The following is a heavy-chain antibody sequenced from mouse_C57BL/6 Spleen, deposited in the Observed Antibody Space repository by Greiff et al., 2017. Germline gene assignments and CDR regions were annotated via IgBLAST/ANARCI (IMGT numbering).Heavy chain of an antibody. CDR1: GFTFSSYG. CDR2: ISSGGSYT. Sequence: EVQLVESGGDLVKPGGSLKLSCAASGFTFSSYGMSWVRQTPDKRLEWVATISSGGSYTYYPDSVKGRFTISRDNAKNTLYLQMSSLKSEDTAMYYWASLTYGNFDYWGQGTTLTVSS. CDR3: ASLTYGNFDY. D-gene: IGHD2-1*01. J-gene: IGHJ2*01. V-gene: IGHV5-6*01.